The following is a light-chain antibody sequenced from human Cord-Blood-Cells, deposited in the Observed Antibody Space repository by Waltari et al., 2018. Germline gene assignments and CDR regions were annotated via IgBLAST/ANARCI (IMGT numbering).Light chain of an antibody. Sequence: EIVLTQSPATLSLSPGERATLSCRASQSVSSYLAWYPQQPGQAPRLRIYDASNRATGSPARFSGSGSGTDFTVTISSLEPEDFAVYYCQQRSNWPRTFGQGTKVEIK. CDR1: QSVSSY. CDR2: DAS. V-gene: IGKV3-11*01. CDR3: QQRSNWPRT. J-gene: IGKJ1*01.